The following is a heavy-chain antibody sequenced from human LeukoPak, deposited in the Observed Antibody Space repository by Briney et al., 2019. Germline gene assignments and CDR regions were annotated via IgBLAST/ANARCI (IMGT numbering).Heavy chain of an antibody. CDR3: ARGGVGYCSSTSCYPPVDAFDI. J-gene: IGHJ3*02. V-gene: IGHV1-69*05. D-gene: IGHD2-2*01. CDR1: GGTFSSYA. Sequence: SVKVSCKASGGTFSSYAISWVRQAPGQGLEWMGGIIPIFGTANYAQKFQGRVTITTDESTSTAYMELSSLRSEDTAVYYCARGGVGYCSSTSCYPPVDAFDIWGQGTMVTVSS. CDR2: IIPIFGTA.